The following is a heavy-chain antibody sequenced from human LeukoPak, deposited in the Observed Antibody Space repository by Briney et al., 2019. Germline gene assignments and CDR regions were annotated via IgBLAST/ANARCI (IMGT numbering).Heavy chain of an antibody. CDR2: IYYSGST. V-gene: IGHV4-59*01. CDR1: GFTFSSYA. Sequence: GSLRLSCAASGFTFSSYAMSWVRQAPGKGLEWIGYIYYSGSTNYNPSLKSRVTISVDTSKNQFSLKLSSVTAADTAVYYCARDRSYGYYWFDPWGQGTLVTVSS. D-gene: IGHD5-18*01. CDR3: ARDRSYGYYWFDP. J-gene: IGHJ5*02.